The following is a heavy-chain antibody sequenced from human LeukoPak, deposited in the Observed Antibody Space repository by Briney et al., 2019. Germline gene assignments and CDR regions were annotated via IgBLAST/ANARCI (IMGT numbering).Heavy chain of an antibody. CDR2: MSSSGSYT. CDR1: GFTFSDYF. CDR3: ARVKGSGWDFDY. D-gene: IGHD6-19*01. V-gene: IGHV3-11*06. J-gene: IGHJ4*02. Sequence: NPGGSLRLSCAASGFTFSDYFMNSIRQAPGKGLERVSYMSSSGSYTNYADSVKGRFTISRDTAKKSLSLQMNSLRAEDTAVYYCARVKGSGWDFDYWGQGTLVTVSS.